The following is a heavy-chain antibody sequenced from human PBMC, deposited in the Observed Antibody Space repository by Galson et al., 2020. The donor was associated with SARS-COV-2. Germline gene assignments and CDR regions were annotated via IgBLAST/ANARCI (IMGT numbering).Heavy chain of an antibody. CDR3: AKEGASYSSGWYYDS. V-gene: IGHV3-30*18. J-gene: IGHJ4*02. CDR1: GFSFSTFG. D-gene: IGHD6-19*01. Sequence: TGGSLRLSCAASGFSFSTFGMHWLRQAPGKGPEWVAVIAYDGSITYYADSVRARFIISRDNSENTLYLQMNSLRPEDTAVYYCAKEGASYSSGWYYDSWGQGTLVTVSS. CDR2: IAYDGSIT.